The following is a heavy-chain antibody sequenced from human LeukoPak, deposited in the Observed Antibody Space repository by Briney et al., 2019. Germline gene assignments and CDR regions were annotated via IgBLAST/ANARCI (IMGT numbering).Heavy chain of an antibody. CDR2: ISYDGSNK. D-gene: IGHD5-12*01. Sequence: GGSLRLSCAASGFTFSSYGMHWVRQAPGKGLEWVAVISYDGSNKYYADSVKGRFTISRDNSKNTLYLQMNSLRTEDTAVYCCARGWGGGYGLASAGFDSWGQGTLVTVSS. CDR1: GFTFSSYG. CDR3: ARGWGGGYGLASAGFDS. J-gene: IGHJ4*02. V-gene: IGHV3-30*03.